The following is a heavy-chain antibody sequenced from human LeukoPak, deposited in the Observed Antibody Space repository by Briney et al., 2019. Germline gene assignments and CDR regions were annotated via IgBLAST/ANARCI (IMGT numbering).Heavy chain of an antibody. CDR2: IIPIFGTA. V-gene: IGHV1-69*06. J-gene: IGHJ3*02. Sequence: ASVKVSCKASGGTFSSYAISWVRQAPGQGLEWMGGIIPIFGTANYAQKFQGRVTITADKSTSTAYMELSSLRSEDTAVYYCARNIWFGESADAFDTWGQGTMVTVSS. D-gene: IGHD3-10*01. CDR3: ARNIWFGESADAFDT. CDR1: GGTFSSYA.